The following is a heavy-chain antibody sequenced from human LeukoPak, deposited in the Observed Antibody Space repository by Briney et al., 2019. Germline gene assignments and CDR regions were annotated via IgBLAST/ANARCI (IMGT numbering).Heavy chain of an antibody. J-gene: IGHJ4*02. Sequence: GGSLRLSCAASGFTVSINYMSWVRQAPGKGLEWVSVMHSGGSTYYADSVKGRFTISRDNSKNTLYLQMNSLRAEDTAVYYCARGRPYCGGDCYLGYWGQGTLVTVSS. CDR3: ARGRPYCGGDCYLGY. D-gene: IGHD2-21*02. V-gene: IGHV3-66*01. CDR2: MHSGGST. CDR1: GFTVSINY.